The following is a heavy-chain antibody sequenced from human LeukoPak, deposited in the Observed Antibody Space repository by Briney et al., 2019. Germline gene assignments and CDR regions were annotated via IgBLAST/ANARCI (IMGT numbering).Heavy chain of an antibody. V-gene: IGHV3-21*01. CDR2: ISSTSHYV. CDR3: AKDSPYSSGWYYFDY. CDR1: GFMFTSFS. Sequence: GGSLRLSCTASGFMFTSFSMTWVRQAPGKGLEWVSSISSTSHYVYYADSVKGRFTVSRDNAKNSLYLHMDSLRADDTAIYYCAKDSPYSSGWYYFDYWGQGTLVTVSS. D-gene: IGHD6-19*01. J-gene: IGHJ4*02.